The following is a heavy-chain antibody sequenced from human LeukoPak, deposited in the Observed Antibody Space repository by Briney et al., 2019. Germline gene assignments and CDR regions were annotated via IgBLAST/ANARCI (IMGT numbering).Heavy chain of an antibody. CDR2: IYHSGSI. Sequence: NPGGSLRLSCAASGFTFSNAWMSWVRQPPGKGLEWIGEIYHSGSINYKSSLKSRVTISVDKSKNQFSLKLSSVTAADTAVYYCARLSLHLLEWSPTKGKEMHYDYWGQGTLVTVSS. J-gene: IGHJ4*02. CDR1: GFTFSNAW. CDR3: ARLSLHLLEWSPTKGKEMHYDY. V-gene: IGHV4-4*02. D-gene: IGHD3-3*01.